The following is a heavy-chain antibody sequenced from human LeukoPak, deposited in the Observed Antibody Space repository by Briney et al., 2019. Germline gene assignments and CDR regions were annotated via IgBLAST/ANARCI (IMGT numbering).Heavy chain of an antibody. V-gene: IGHV3-48*01. Sequence: GGSLRLSCAASRFSFSNHSMNWVRQAPGKGLEWVSYISNSGSAKYYAASVKGRFTISRDNGKYSLYLQMNSLRAEDTAVYYCARMSGSRLPGNWGQGTLVTVSS. CDR3: ARMSGSRLPGN. CDR1: RFSFSNHS. D-gene: IGHD3-3*01. CDR2: ISNSGSAK. J-gene: IGHJ4*02.